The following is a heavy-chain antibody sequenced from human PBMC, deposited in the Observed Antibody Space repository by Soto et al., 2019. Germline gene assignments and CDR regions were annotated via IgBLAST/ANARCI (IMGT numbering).Heavy chain of an antibody. Sequence: SETLSLTCAVYGGSFSGYYWSWIRQPPGKGLEWIGEINHSGSTNYNPSLKSRVTISVDTSKNQFSLKLSSVTAADTAVYYCARGPTSFFIAAAGTRRSGSFDYWGQGTLVTVSS. D-gene: IGHD6-13*01. J-gene: IGHJ4*02. CDR1: GGSFSGYY. CDR2: INHSGST. CDR3: ARGPTSFFIAAAGTRRSGSFDY. V-gene: IGHV4-34*01.